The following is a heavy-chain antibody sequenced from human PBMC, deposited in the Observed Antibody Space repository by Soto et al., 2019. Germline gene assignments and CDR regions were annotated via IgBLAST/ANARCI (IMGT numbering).Heavy chain of an antibody. CDR1: GFTFSSYS. CDR3: VRGYCSSTSCPPSDY. Sequence: PGGSLRLSCAASGFTFSSYSMNWVRQAPGKGLEWVSSISSSSSYIYYADSVKGRFTISRDNAKNSLYLQMNSLRAEDTAVYYCVRGYCSSTSCPPSDYWGQGTLVTVSS. J-gene: IGHJ4*02. CDR2: ISSSSSYI. D-gene: IGHD2-2*01. V-gene: IGHV3-21*01.